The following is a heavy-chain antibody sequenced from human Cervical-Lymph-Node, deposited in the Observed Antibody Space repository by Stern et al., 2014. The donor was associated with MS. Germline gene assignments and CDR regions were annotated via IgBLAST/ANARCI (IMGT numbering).Heavy chain of an antibody. J-gene: IGHJ6*02. V-gene: IGHV1-24*01. CDR2: YDPLHGET. Sequence: QMQLVQSGAEVKKPGASVKVSCKVSGYTLTEMSMHWVRQAPGKGLEWMGGYDPLHGETVYAQKIQGRVTMAEDRSTDTAYMELTSLRSDDTAVYYCATHRGRVTYYYGLDVWGQGTTVTVSS. CDR3: ATHRGRVTYYYGLDV. CDR1: GYTLTEMS. D-gene: IGHD2-21*02.